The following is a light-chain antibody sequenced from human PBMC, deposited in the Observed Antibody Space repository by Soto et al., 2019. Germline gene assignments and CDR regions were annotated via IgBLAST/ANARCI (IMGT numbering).Light chain of an antibody. CDR1: QSVTSN. CDR3: QHYFNWPYT. J-gene: IGKJ2*01. CDR2: GAS. V-gene: IGKV3-15*01. Sequence: EIVMTQSPATLSVSPGERATLSCRASQSVTSNLAWYQQKPGRAPRLLIYGASTRATGIPARFSGSGSGTEFTLTICNLQSEDVALYYCQHYFNWPYTFGQGTKLEIK.